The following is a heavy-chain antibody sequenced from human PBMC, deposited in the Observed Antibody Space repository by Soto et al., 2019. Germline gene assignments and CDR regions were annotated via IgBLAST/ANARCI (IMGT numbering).Heavy chain of an antibody. CDR1: SGSISSSSSY. CDR3: GAQDCGAKGYYFET. D-gene: IGHD2-21*02. J-gene: IGHJ4*02. CDR2: IYYSGNT. Sequence: QLQLQESGPGQVKPSETLSLTCTVSSGSISSSSSYWGWIRQPPGKGLEWIGSIYYSGNTYYNPSLKSRVTLSIDSSKTQFSLKLNSVTTADTAVYYCGAQDCGAKGYYFETWGQGTLVTVSS. V-gene: IGHV4-39*01.